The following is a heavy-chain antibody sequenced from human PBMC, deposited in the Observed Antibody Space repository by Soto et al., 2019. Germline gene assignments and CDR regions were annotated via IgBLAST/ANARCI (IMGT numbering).Heavy chain of an antibody. V-gene: IGHV4-30-2*01. J-gene: IGHJ5*02. CDR2: IYHSGST. CDR3: ARIPSP. Sequence: SETLSLTCAVYGGSISSGGYSWSWIRQPPGKGLEWIGYIYHSGSTYYNPSLKSRVTISVDRSKNQFSLKLSSVTAADTAVYYCARIPSPWGQGTLVTVSS. D-gene: IGHD2-21*01. CDR1: GGSISSGGYS.